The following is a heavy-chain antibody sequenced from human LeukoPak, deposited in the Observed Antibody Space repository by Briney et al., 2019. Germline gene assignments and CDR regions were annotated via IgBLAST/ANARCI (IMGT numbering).Heavy chain of an antibody. V-gene: IGHV3-21*04. Sequence: GGSLRLSCVFSGFTFSSYAMSWVRQAPGKGLEWVSSISSSSSYIYYADSVKGRFTISRDNAKNSLYLQMNSLRAEDTAVYYCARDITYYYGSGSHYGMDVWGQGTTVTVSS. D-gene: IGHD3-10*01. CDR3: ARDITYYYGSGSHYGMDV. J-gene: IGHJ6*02. CDR1: GFTFSSYA. CDR2: ISSSSSYI.